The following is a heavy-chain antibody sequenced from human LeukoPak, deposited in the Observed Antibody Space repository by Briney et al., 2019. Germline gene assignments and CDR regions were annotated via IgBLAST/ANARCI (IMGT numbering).Heavy chain of an antibody. CDR1: GASISNSNYY. CDR3: ARPLTRGGTYYV. CDR2: VYYDGSA. D-gene: IGHD1-26*01. J-gene: IGHJ4*02. Sequence: SETLSLTCTVSGASISNSNYYWGWIRQPPGKGLEWIGSVYYDGSAYYNPSLKSRVTISVDTSKNQLSLKLSSVTAADTAVYYCARPLTRGGTYYVWGQGTLVTVSS. V-gene: IGHV4-39*01.